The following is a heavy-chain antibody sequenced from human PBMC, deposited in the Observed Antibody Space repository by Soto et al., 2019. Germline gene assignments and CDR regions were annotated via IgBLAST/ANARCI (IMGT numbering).Heavy chain of an antibody. CDR3: SKTANGWFSAFDI. CDR1: GFTFSSYA. V-gene: IGHV3-23*01. Sequence: EVQLLESGGGLVQPGGSLRLSCAASGFTFSSYAMSWVRQAPGKGLECVSSISGSGGTTYYAYSVKGRFTFSRANAQTTPYRQMNRLRADTPAVYYCSKTANGWFSAFDIWGQGTMVTVSS. J-gene: IGHJ3*02. D-gene: IGHD6-19*01. CDR2: ISGSGGTT.